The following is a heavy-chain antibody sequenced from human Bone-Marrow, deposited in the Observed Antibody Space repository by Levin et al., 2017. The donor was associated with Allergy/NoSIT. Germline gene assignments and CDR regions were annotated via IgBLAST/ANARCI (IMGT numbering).Heavy chain of an antibody. V-gene: IGHV4-59*11. CDR1: GGSIGNPY. CDR3: ARDGYNGIDY. CDR2: VYHNGDS. Sequence: SQTLSLTCTVSGGSIGNPYWSWIRQPPGKGLEWIGYVYHNGDSRYNPSLAGRVTMSVDTSKNQFSLKVTSVTAADTAVYHCARDGYNGIDYWGQGTLVTVSS. J-gene: IGHJ4*02. D-gene: IGHD5-24*01.